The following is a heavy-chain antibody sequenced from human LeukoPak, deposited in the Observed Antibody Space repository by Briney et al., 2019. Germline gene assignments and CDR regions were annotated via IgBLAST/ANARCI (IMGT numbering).Heavy chain of an antibody. CDR3: ARARLWFGEDRWFDP. CDR2: IYTSGST. V-gene: IGHV4-4*07. CDR1: GGSISSYY. D-gene: IGHD3-10*01. J-gene: IGHJ5*02. Sequence: SETLSLICTASGGSISSYYWSWIRQPAGKGLEWIGRIYTSGSTNYNPSLKSRVTMSVDTSKNQFSLKLSSVTAADTAVYYCARARLWFGEDRWFDPWGQGTLVTVSS.